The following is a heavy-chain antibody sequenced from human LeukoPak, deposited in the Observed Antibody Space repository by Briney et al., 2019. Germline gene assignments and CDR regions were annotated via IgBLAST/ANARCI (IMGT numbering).Heavy chain of an antibody. CDR2: IIPIFGTA. Sequence: SVKVSCKASGGTFSSYAISWVRQAPGQGLEWMGGIIPIFGTANYAQKFQGRVTITADESTSTAYMELSSLRSEDTAVYYCARDSGSYHDAFDIWGQGTMVTVSS. J-gene: IGHJ3*02. D-gene: IGHD1-26*01. V-gene: IGHV1-69*13. CDR3: ARDSGSYHDAFDI. CDR1: GGTFSSYA.